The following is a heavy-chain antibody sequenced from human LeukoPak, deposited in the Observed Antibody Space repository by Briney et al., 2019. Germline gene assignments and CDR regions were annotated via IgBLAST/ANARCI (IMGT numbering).Heavy chain of an antibody. V-gene: IGHV3-66*01. CDR3: ARGGYSYGYYFDY. CDR1: GFTVSSNY. D-gene: IGHD5-18*01. J-gene: IGHJ4*02. CDR2: IYSGGST. Sequence: GGSLRLSCAASGFTVSSNYMSWVRQAPGKGLEWGSVIYSGGSTYYADSVKGRFTISRDNSKNTLYLQMNSLRAEDTAVYYCARGGYSYGYYFDYWGQGTLVTVSS.